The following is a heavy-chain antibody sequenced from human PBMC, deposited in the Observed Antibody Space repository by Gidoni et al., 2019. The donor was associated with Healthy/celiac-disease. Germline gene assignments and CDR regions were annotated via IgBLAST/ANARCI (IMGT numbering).Heavy chain of an antibody. CDR2: IRRKANSYAT. CDR1: GLTFRGSA. Sequence: EVQLVESGGGLVQPGGSRKPSCAASGLTFRGSALHWFRQASGKALEWVGRIRRKANSYATAYAASVKGRFTISRDDSKNTAYLQMNSLKTEDTAVYYCTRRPAEYSSSPNYYYYYYGMDVWGQGTTVTVSS. CDR3: TRRPAEYSSSPNYYYYYYGMDV. D-gene: IGHD6-6*01. V-gene: IGHV3-73*01. J-gene: IGHJ6*02.